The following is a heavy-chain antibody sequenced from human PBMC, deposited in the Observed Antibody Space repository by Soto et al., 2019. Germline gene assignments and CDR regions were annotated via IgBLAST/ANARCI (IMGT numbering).Heavy chain of an antibody. D-gene: IGHD3-10*01. CDR2: ISAYNGNT. V-gene: IGHV1-18*01. J-gene: IGHJ1*01. CDR3: ARDVGRITMVRGVSQH. Sequence: ASVKVSCKASGYTFTSYGISWVRQAPGQGLEWMGWISAYNGNTNYAQKLQGRVTMTTDTSTSTAYMELRSLRSDDTAMYYCARDVGRITMVRGVSQHWGQGTLVTVS. CDR1: GYTFTSYG.